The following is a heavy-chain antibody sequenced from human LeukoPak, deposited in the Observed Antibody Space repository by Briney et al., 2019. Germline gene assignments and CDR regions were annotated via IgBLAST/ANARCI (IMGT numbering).Heavy chain of an antibody. J-gene: IGHJ6*02. Sequence: SQTLSLTCTVSGGSISSGDYYWSWIRQPPGKGLEWIGYIYYSGSTNYNPSLKSRVTISVDTSKNQFSLKLSSVTAADTAVYYCARIPPGRYFDWLLEYGMDVWGQGTTVTVSS. V-gene: IGHV4-30-4*01. D-gene: IGHD3-9*01. CDR2: IYYSGST. CDR3: ARIPPGRYFDWLLEYGMDV. CDR1: GGSISSGDYY.